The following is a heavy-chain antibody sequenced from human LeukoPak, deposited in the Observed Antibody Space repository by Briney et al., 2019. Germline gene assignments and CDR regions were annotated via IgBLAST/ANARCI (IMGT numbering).Heavy chain of an antibody. J-gene: IGHJ4*02. V-gene: IGHV4-59*06. CDR2: IYYSGST. D-gene: IGHD3-22*01. CDR1: GGSISSYY. Sequence: SETLSLTCTVSGGSISSYYWSWIRQPPGKGLEWIGYIYYSGSTYYNPSLKSRVTISVDTSKNQFSLKLSSVTAADTAVYYCASSGYYYDSSGYPLGYWGQGTLVTVSS. CDR3: ASSGYYYDSSGYPLGY.